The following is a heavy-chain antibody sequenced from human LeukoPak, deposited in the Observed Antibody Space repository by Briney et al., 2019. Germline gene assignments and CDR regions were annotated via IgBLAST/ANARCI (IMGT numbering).Heavy chain of an antibody. J-gene: IGHJ5*02. CDR1: GFTVSSNY. V-gene: IGHV3-53*05. D-gene: IGHD6-25*01. CDR2: IYSGGNT. CDR3: ARAAAVSGAFRDNWFDP. Sequence: AGGSLRLSCAASGFTVSSNYMSWVRQAPGKGLEWVSVIYSGGNTYYADSVKGRFTISRDNSKNTLYLQMNSLRDEDTAVYYCARAAAVSGAFRDNWFDPWGQGTLVTVSS.